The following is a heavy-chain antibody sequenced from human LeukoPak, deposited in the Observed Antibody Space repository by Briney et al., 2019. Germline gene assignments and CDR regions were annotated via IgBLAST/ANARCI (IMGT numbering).Heavy chain of an antibody. V-gene: IGHV1-18*01. CDR3: AREEYCNSTTCYKAFDI. CDR1: GYTFTSYG. Sequence: GASVKVSCKASGYTFTSYGISWVRQAPGQGLEWMGWISAYNGNTYFAQNLQDRVTMTTDTSTSTAYMELRSLRSDDTAVYYCAREEYCNSTTCYKAFDIWGQGTMVTVSS. CDR2: ISAYNGNT. J-gene: IGHJ3*02. D-gene: IGHD2/OR15-2a*01.